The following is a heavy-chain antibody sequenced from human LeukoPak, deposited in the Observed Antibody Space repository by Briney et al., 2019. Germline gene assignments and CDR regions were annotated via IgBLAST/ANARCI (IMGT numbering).Heavy chain of an antibody. CDR2: ITAYNDNT. J-gene: IGHJ6*03. CDR1: GYTFPTYA. D-gene: IGHD4-23*01. Sequence: ASVKVSCKASGYTFPTYAFNWVRQAPGQGLEWMGWITAYNDNTNYAQKFQGRVPMTTDTSTSTAYMELRSLRSDDTPVYYCASGNNFNYYYYMDLWGKGTTVTVSS. V-gene: IGHV1-18*01. CDR3: ASGNNFNYYYYMDL.